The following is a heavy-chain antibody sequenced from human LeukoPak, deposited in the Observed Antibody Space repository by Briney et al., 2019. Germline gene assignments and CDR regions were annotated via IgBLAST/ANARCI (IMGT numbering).Heavy chain of an antibody. V-gene: IGHV3-7*03. CDR3: ARDQYDTWSRRGNFDS. Sequence: GGSLRPSCVASGFTFGKYWMSWVRQAPGKGLEWVANIKLDGSEKNYVDSVKGRFTISRDNTKNSLYLQMNSLRVEDTAVFYCARDQYDTWSRRGNFDSWGQGTLVIVSS. J-gene: IGHJ4*02. D-gene: IGHD3-3*01. CDR1: GFTFGKYW. CDR2: IKLDGSEK.